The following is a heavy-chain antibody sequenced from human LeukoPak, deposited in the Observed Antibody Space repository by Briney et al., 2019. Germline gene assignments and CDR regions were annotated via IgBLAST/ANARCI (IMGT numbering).Heavy chain of an antibody. CDR3: ARDRTTAMVSLFDY. Sequence: GASVKVSCKASGYTFTSYGISWVRQAPGQGLEWMGWINAGNGNTKYSLKFQGRVTITRDTSASTAYMELSSLRSEDTAVYYCARDRTTAMVSLFDYWGQGTLVTVSS. CDR2: INAGNGNT. CDR1: GYTFTSYG. D-gene: IGHD5-18*01. J-gene: IGHJ4*02. V-gene: IGHV1-3*01.